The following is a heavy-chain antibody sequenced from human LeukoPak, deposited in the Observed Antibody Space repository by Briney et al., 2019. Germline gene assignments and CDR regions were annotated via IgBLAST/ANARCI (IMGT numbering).Heavy chain of an antibody. CDR2: INSDGRST. CDR1: GFTFSRYW. J-gene: IGHJ4*02. Sequence: QTGGSLRLSCVASGFTFSRYWMHWVRHAPGKGLVWVSRINSDGRSTNYADSVKGRFSISRDNAENTLYLQMNSLRVEDTAVYYCASGTTDIVVVPATLRNYYFDYWGQGTLVTVSS. D-gene: IGHD2-2*01. CDR3: ASGTTDIVVVPATLRNYYFDY. V-gene: IGHV3-74*01.